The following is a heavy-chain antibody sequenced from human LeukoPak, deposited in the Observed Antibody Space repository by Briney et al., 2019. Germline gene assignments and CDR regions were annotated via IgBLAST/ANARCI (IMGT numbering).Heavy chain of an antibody. Sequence: GRSLRLSCAASGFTFSNYGMHWVRQAPGKGLEWVAVIWYDGSNKYYADSVKGRFTISRDNSKNTLYLQMNSLGAEDTAVYYCAKDSGSPWIQLWLRSWGQGTLVTVSS. V-gene: IGHV3-33*06. CDR1: GFTFSNYG. D-gene: IGHD5-18*01. CDR3: AKDSGSPWIQLWLRS. CDR2: IWYDGSNK. J-gene: IGHJ4*02.